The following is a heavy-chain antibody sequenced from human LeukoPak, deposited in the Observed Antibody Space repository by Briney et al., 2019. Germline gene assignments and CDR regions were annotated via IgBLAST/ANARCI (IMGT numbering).Heavy chain of an antibody. J-gene: IGHJ3*02. CDR3: AREIGLWELRAGAFDI. CDR2: IIPIFGTA. Sequence: GASVKVSCKASGGTFSSYAISWVRQAPGQGLEWMGGIIPIFGTANYAQKFQGRVTITTDESTSTAYMELSSLRSEDTAVYYRAREIGLWELRAGAFDIWGQGTMVTVSS. V-gene: IGHV1-69*05. CDR1: GGTFSSYA. D-gene: IGHD1-26*01.